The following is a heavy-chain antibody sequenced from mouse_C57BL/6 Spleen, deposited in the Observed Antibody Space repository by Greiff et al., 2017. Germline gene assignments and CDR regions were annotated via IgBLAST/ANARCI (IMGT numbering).Heavy chain of an antibody. CDR1: GFSLTSYG. V-gene: IGHV2-4*01. CDR2: IWSGGST. CDR3: AKTITRTAQATLTYYAMDY. J-gene: IGHJ4*01. D-gene: IGHD3-2*02. Sequence: QVQLQQSGPGLVQPSQSLSITCTVSGFSLTSYGVHWVRQPPGKGLEWLGVIWSGGSTDYNAAFISRLSISKDNSKSQVFFKMNSLQADDTAIYYCAKTITRTAQATLTYYAMDYWGQGTSVTVSS.